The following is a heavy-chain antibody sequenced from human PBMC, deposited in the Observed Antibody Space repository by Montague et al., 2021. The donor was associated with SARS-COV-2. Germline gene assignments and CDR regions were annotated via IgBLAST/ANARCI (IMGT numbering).Heavy chain of an antibody. CDR1: GGSISSSSYY. Sequence: SETLSLTCTVSGGSISSSSYYWGWIRQPPGKGLEWIGSIYYSGSTYYNPSLKSRVTISVDTSKNQFSLELSSVTAADTAVYYCARSSFQVGCLQLIPPYFDYWGHGSLVTVSS. J-gene: IGHJ4*01. V-gene: IGHV4-39*01. CDR2: IYYSGST. CDR3: ARSSFQVGCLQLIPPYFDY. D-gene: IGHD5/OR15-5a*01.